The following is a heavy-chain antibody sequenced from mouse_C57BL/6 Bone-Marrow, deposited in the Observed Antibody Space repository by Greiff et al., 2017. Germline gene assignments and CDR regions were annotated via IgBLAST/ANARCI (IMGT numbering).Heavy chain of an antibody. CDR1: GYTFTSYW. J-gene: IGHJ2*01. V-gene: IGHV1-53*01. CDR3: ARCRYYYGSDCDY. D-gene: IGHD1-1*01. Sequence: QVQLKQPGTELVKPGASVKLSCKASGYTFTSYWMHWVKQRPGQGLEWIGNINPSNGGTNYNEKFKSKATLTVDKSSSTAYLQLSSLTSEDSAVYYGARCRYYYGSDCDYWGQGTTLTVSS. CDR2: INPSNGGT.